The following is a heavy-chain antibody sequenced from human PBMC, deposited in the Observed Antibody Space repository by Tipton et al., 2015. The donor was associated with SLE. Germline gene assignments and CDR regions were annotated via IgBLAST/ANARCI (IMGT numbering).Heavy chain of an antibody. CDR2: ISAYNGNT. CDR1: GYTFTSYG. CDR3: ARDLSSVQLWLDDAFDI. D-gene: IGHD5-18*01. Sequence: QSGPEVKKPGASVKVSCKASGYTFTSYGISWVRQAPGQGLEWMGWISAYNGNTNYAQKLQGRVTMTTDTSTSTAYMELRSLRSDDTAVYYCARDLSSVQLWLDDAFDIWGQGTMVTVSS. V-gene: IGHV1-18*01. J-gene: IGHJ3*02.